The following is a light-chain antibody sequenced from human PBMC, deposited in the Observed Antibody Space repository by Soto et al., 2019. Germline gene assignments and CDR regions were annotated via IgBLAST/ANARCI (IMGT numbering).Light chain of an antibody. Sequence: EIVMTQSPVTLSVSPGERAILSCRASQSVSSNLAWYQQKPGQAPRLLIYSASTRATGIPARFSGSGSGTEFTLTISSLHSEDFAVYYCQQYNNWPPLTFGGGTKVEIK. J-gene: IGKJ4*01. CDR3: QQYNNWPPLT. CDR1: QSVSSN. CDR2: SAS. V-gene: IGKV3-15*01.